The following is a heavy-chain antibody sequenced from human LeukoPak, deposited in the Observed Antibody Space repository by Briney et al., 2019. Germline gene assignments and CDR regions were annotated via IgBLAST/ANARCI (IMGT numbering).Heavy chain of an antibody. V-gene: IGHV4-59*01. CDR3: ARIPLEGYYYMDV. CDR2: IYYSGST. J-gene: IGHJ6*03. Sequence: SETLSLTCTVSGGSISSYYWSWLRQPPGKGLEWIGYIYYSGSTYYNPSLKSRVTISVDTSKNQFSLKLSSVTAADTAVYYCARIPLEGYYYMDVWGKGTTVTVSS. CDR1: GGSISSYY.